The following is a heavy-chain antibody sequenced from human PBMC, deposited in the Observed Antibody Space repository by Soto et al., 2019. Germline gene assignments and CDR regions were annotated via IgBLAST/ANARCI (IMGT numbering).Heavy chain of an antibody. J-gene: IGHJ5*02. CDR3: ARALSTNEGWFDP. V-gene: IGHV4-61*01. CDR2: IYYTGTS. CDR1: GASVSSGSYY. D-gene: IGHD2-8*01. Sequence: SETLSLTCKVSGASVSSGSYYWSWIRQPPGKGLEWIGYIYYTGTSDYNPSLKSRVTISIDTSKNQISLNLNSVTAADMAVYYCARALSTNEGWFDPWGQGRLVTVSS.